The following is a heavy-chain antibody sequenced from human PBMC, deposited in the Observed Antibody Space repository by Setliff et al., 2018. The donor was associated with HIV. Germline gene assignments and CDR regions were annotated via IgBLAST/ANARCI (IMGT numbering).Heavy chain of an antibody. CDR1: GFTFSSYS. J-gene: IGHJ4*02. Sequence: GASLKISCAASGFTFSSYSMHWVRQAPGKGLEWVAIISYDGNNKYYADSVKGRFTISRDNSKNTLYLQMNSLGAEDTAVYYCARRGALRMAVVGYFDYWGQGTLVTVSS. CDR3: ARRGALRMAVVGYFDY. CDR2: ISYDGNNK. D-gene: IGHD6-19*01. V-gene: IGHV3-30*01.